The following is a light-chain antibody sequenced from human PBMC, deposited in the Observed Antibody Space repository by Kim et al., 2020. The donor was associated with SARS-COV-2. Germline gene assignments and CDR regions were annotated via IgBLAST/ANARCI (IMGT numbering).Light chain of an antibody. V-gene: IGKV1-5*03. CDR2: KAS. Sequence: DIQKTQSPSTLSASVGDRVTITCRASQNINRFLAWYQQKPGKAPKLLIYKASSLQSGVPSRFSGSGSGTEFTLTISSLQPDDFAIYYCQKYNDFSTFGQGTKVDIK. CDR3: QKYNDFST. CDR1: QNINRF. J-gene: IGKJ1*01.